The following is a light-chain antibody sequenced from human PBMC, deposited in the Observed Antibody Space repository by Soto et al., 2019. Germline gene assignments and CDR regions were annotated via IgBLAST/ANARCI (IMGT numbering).Light chain of an antibody. CDR2: AAS. V-gene: IGKV1-39*01. J-gene: IGKJ4*01. Sequence: DIKMTQSPSSLSASVGDRVTITCRASQSISSYLNWYQQKPGQAPNLLIYAASSLQSGVPSRFSGSGSGTDFTLTISSLQPEDCATYYCQQTYSSPLTFGGGTKVEIK. CDR1: QSISSY. CDR3: QQTYSSPLT.